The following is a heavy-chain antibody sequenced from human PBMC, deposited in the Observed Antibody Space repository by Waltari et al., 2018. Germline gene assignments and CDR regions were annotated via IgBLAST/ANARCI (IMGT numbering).Heavy chain of an antibody. D-gene: IGHD4-17*01. CDR2: ISGRGGST. V-gene: IGHV3-23*01. CDR3: AKDGVETTDYGDYVGNAFDY. Sequence: EVQLLESGGGLVQPGGSLRLSCAASGFTFSRYAMSWLRQAPGKRLGWVSAISGRGGSTYYAESVKGRFTISRDNSKNTLYLQMNSRRAEDTAVYYCAKDGVETTDYGDYVGNAFDYWGQGTLVTVSS. J-gene: IGHJ4*02. CDR1: GFTFSRYA.